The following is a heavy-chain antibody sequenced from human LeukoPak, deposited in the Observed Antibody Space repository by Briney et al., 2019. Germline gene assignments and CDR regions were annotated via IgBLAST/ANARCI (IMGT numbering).Heavy chain of an antibody. J-gene: IGHJ4*02. CDR1: GFTFRNAW. V-gene: IGHV3-15*01. CDR3: TTGSYGDSREYYFDY. Sequence: GGSLRLSCAASGFTFRNAWMSWVRQAPGKGLEWVGRIKSKTDGGTTDYAAPVKGRFTISRDDSKNTLYLQMNSLKTEDTAVYYCTTGSYGDSREYYFDYWGQGTLVTVSS. D-gene: IGHD4-17*01. CDR2: IKSKTDGGTT.